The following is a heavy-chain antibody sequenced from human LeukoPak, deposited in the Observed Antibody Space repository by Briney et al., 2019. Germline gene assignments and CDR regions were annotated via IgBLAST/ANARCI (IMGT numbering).Heavy chain of an antibody. Sequence: ASVKVSCKVSGYTLTELSMHWVRQAPGKGLEWMGGFDPEDGETTCAQKFQGRVTMTEDTSTDTAYMELSSLRSEDTAVYYCATGPNYDFWSGYYPLDYWGQGTLVTVSS. V-gene: IGHV1-24*01. J-gene: IGHJ4*02. CDR1: GYTLTELS. CDR2: FDPEDGET. D-gene: IGHD3-3*01. CDR3: ATGPNYDFWSGYYPLDY.